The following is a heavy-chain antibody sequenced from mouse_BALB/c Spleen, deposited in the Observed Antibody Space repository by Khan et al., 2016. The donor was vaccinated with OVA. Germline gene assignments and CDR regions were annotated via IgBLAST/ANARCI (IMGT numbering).Heavy chain of an antibody. CDR2: ITNSGST. CDR3: ASELGRYYAMDY. V-gene: IGHV3-2*02. Sequence: EVQLQESGPGLVKPSQSLSLTCTVTGYSITRDYAWNWIRQFPGNKLEWMGYITNSGSTNYNPSPKSRISITRATSKNQFFLPLNSVTTEETATYYCASELGRYYAMDYWGQGTSVTVSS. D-gene: IGHD4-1*01. CDR1: GYSITRDYA. J-gene: IGHJ4*01.